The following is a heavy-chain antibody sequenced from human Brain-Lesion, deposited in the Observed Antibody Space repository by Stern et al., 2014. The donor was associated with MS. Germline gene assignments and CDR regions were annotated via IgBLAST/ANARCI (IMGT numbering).Heavy chain of an antibody. Sequence: QVQLQESGPGLVKPSQTLSLTCTVSGASISSGTSYWSWIRQPAGGGLEWIGRLHASGATYYNPSLKSRVTISGDPSKNHFSLNLNSVTAADTAVYYCARGHWELLGNNYFDSWGQGTLVTVSS. J-gene: IGHJ4*02. D-gene: IGHD1-26*01. CDR3: ARGHWELLGNNYFDS. V-gene: IGHV4-61*02. CDR1: GASISSGTSY. CDR2: LHASGAT.